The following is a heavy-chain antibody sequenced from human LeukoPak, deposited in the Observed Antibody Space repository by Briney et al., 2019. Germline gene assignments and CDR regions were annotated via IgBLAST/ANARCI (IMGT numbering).Heavy chain of an antibody. CDR2: IDTDGTGT. J-gene: IGHJ4*02. Sequence: GGSLRLSCAASGFTFSSYWMHWVRQAPGKGPVWVSRIDTDGTGTSYAHSVKGRFTISRDNAKNTLHLQMNSLRAEDTAVYYCARVTSSGWYSADYWGQGTLVTVSS. CDR1: GFTFSSYW. D-gene: IGHD6-19*01. V-gene: IGHV3-74*01. CDR3: ARVTSSGWYSADY.